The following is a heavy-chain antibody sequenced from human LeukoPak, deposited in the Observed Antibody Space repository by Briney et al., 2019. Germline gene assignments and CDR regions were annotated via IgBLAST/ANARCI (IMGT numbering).Heavy chain of an antibody. V-gene: IGHV3-30-3*01. J-gene: IGHJ4*02. CDR2: ISYDGSNK. D-gene: IGHD3-10*01. Sequence: PGRSLRLSCAASGFTFSSYAMHWVRQAPGKGLEWVAVISYDGSNKYYADSVKGRFTISRDNSKNTLYLQMNSLRAEDTAVYYCASGFFMVRGVIRYWGQGTLVTVSS. CDR1: GFTFSSYA. CDR3: ASGFFMVRGVIRY.